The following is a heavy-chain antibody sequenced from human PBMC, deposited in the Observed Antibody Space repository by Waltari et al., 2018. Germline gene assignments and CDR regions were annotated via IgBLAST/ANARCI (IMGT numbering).Heavy chain of an antibody. Sequence: QVQLQQWGAGLLKPSETLSLTCAVYGGSFSGSYWSWIRQPPGKGLDWIGKINHSGSTNYNPSIKSRFTISVDTSKNQFSLKLSSVTAADTAVYYCARLVGRDVLLWFGLPPRYYYYYMDVWGKGTTVTVSS. CDR1: GGSFSGSY. J-gene: IGHJ6*03. V-gene: IGHV4-34*01. D-gene: IGHD3-10*01. CDR3: ARLVGRDVLLWFGLPPRYYYYYMDV. CDR2: INHSGST.